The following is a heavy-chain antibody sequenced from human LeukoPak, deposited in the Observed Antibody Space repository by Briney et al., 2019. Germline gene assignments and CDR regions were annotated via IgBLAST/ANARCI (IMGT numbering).Heavy chain of an antibody. CDR3: ARDNTYGGSYYGEELSSGVDY. D-gene: IGHD1-26*01. V-gene: IGHV4-4*07. Sequence: SETLSLTCTVSGGSISSYYWSWIRQPAGKGLEWIGRIYTSGSTNYNPSLKSRVTISVDKSKNQFSLKLSSVTAADTAVYYCARDNTYGGSYYGEELSSGVDYWGQGTLVTVSS. CDR2: IYTSGST. CDR1: GGSISSYY. J-gene: IGHJ4*02.